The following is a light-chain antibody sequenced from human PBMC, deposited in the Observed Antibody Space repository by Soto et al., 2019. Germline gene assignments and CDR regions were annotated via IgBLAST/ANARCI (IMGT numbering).Light chain of an antibody. Sequence: QSALTQPPSVSEAPGQKVTISCSGSSSNIGNNYVSWYQQLPGTAPKLLIYDSNKRPSGIPDRFSGSKSGTSATLGITGLQTGDEADYYCGTWDSSLSAVVFGGGTKLTVL. CDR2: DSN. CDR3: GTWDSSLSAVV. J-gene: IGLJ2*01. V-gene: IGLV1-51*01. CDR1: SSNIGNNY.